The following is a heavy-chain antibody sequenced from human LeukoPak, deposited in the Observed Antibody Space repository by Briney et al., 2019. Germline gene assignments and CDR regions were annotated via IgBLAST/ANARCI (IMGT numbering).Heavy chain of an antibody. CDR3: ASGSGSYRTPYYYMDV. J-gene: IGHJ6*03. CDR2: IYSGGSP. D-gene: IGHD3-10*01. Sequence: PGGSLRLSCAASGFTVSSNYMSWVRQAPGKGLEWVSVIYSGGSPYYADSVKGRFTISRDNSKNTLYLQMNSLRAEDTAVYYCASGSGSYRTPYYYMDVWGTGTTVTVSS. V-gene: IGHV3-53*01. CDR1: GFTVSSNY.